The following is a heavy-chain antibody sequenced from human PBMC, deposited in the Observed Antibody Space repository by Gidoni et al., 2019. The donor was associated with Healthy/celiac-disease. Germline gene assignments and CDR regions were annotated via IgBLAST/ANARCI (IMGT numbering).Heavy chain of an antibody. J-gene: IGHJ3*01. Sequence: QVQLQQWGAGLLKPSETLSLTCAVYGGSFSGYYWSWIRQPPGKGLEWIGEINHSGSTNYNPSLKSRVTISVDTSKNQFSLKLSSVTAADTAVYYCARGSTVVIECWGQGTMVTVSS. CDR1: GGSFSGYY. V-gene: IGHV4-34*01. D-gene: IGHD2-21*01. CDR3: ARGSTVVIEC. CDR2: INHSGST.